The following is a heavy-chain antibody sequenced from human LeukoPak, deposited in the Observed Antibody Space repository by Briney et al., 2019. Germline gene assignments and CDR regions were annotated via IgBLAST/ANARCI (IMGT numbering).Heavy chain of an antibody. V-gene: IGHV3-7*01. CDR2: INQDGTEK. CDR1: GFSFSTYW. J-gene: IGHJ6*03. Sequence: GGSLRLSCAASGFSFSTYWMSWVRQAPGKGLEWVAKINQDGTEKYYVDSVKGRFTVSRDYAKNSLYLQMNSLRAEDTAVYYCSSAGKRGYYYYYYMDVWGKGTTVTISS. CDR3: SSAGKRGYYYYYYMDV. D-gene: IGHD6-13*01.